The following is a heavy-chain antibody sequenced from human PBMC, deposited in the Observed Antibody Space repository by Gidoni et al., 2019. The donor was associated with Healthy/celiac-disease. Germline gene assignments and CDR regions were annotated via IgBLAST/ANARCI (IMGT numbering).Heavy chain of an antibody. D-gene: IGHD3-22*01. Sequence: QVQLQESGPGLVKPSQTLSLTSTVSGGSISSGGYYWSWIRQHPGKGLEWIGYIYYSGSTYYNPSLKSRVTISVDTSKNQFSLKLSSVTAADTAVYYCARWLARNSSGYYGAFDIWGQGTMVTVSS. V-gene: IGHV4-31*03. J-gene: IGHJ3*02. CDR2: IYYSGST. CDR1: GGSISSGGYY. CDR3: ARWLARNSSGYYGAFDI.